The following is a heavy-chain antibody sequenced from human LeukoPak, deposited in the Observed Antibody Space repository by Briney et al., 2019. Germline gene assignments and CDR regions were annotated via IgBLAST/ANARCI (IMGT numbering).Heavy chain of an antibody. CDR2: IKEDGSER. V-gene: IGHV3-7*03. J-gene: IGHJ5*02. CDR3: ARGQGGIVVVPAALTEGNWFDP. CDR1: AFIFSGHW. D-gene: IGHD2-2*01. Sequence: GGSLRLSCEGSAFIFSGHWMNWVRQTPGKGLEWVASIKEDGSERQYVDSVKGRFSISRDNTKGSLFLQLNSLRAEDTAVYYCARGQGGIVVVPAALTEGNWFDPWGQGTLVTVSS.